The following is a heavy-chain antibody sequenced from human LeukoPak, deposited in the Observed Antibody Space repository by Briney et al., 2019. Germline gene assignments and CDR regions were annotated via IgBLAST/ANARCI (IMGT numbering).Heavy chain of an antibody. CDR1: GLTFSSYA. CDR3: AKVGPYYDSSGYFLFPYYFDY. CDR2: ISGSGGST. J-gene: IGHJ4*02. Sequence: PGGSLRLSCAASGLTFSSYAMSWVRQAPGKGLEWVSAISGSGGSTYYADSVKGRFTISRDNSKNTLYLQMNSLRAEDTAVYYCAKVGPYYDSSGYFLFPYYFDYWGQGTLVTVSS. V-gene: IGHV3-23*01. D-gene: IGHD3-22*01.